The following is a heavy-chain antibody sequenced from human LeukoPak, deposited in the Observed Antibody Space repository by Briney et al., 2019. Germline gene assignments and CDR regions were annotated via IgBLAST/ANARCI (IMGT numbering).Heavy chain of an antibody. CDR1: GYTFTSYG. D-gene: IGHD6-19*01. J-gene: IGHJ5*02. Sequence: ASVKVSCKASGYTFTSYGISWVRQAPGQGLEWMGWISAYNGNTNYAQKLQGRVTMTTDTSTSTAYMELRNLRSDDTAVYYCARVPGIAVAGSNNWFDPWGQGTLVTVSS. V-gene: IGHV1-18*01. CDR3: ARVPGIAVAGSNNWFDP. CDR2: ISAYNGNT.